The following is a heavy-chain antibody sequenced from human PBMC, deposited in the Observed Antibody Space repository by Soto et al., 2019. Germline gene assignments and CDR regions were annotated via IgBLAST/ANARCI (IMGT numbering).Heavy chain of an antibody. D-gene: IGHD3-3*01. J-gene: IGHJ4*02. CDR2: IYHSGST. V-gene: IGHV4-4*02. CDR3: AVKPDEFWSGCCDY. Sequence: QLQLQESGPGLVKPSGTLSLTCAVSGGSIRSHHWWSWVRQAPGKGLEWIGEIYHSGSTHYNPSLKSRLTISVDRSKNQFSLTLNSVTAADTAVYSCAVKPDEFWSGCCDYWGQGTLVTVSS. CDR1: GGSIRSHHW.